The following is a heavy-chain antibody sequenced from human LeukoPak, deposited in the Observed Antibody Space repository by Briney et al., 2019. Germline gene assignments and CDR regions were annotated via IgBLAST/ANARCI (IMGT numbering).Heavy chain of an antibody. CDR3: AKNYCDSSGYYYFDY. Sequence: PGGSLRLSCAASGFTFSSYAMSWVRQAPGKGLEWVSAISGSGGSTYYADSVKGRFTISRDNSKNTLYLQMNSLRAEDTAVYYCAKNYCDSSGYYYFDYWGQGTLVTVSS. CDR2: ISGSGGST. D-gene: IGHD3-22*01. CDR1: GFTFSSYA. J-gene: IGHJ4*02. V-gene: IGHV3-23*01.